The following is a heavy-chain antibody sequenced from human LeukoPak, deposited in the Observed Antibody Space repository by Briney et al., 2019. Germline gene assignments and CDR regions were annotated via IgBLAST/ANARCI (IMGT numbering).Heavy chain of an antibody. Sequence: GGSLRLSCAASGFTFSSYSMNWVRQAPGKGLEWVSYISSSSSTIYYADSVKGRFTISRDNAKNSLYLQMNSLRAEDTAVYYCARDWGGLTYYYDSSGADYWGQGTLFTVSS. J-gene: IGHJ4*02. CDR1: GFTFSSYS. CDR2: ISSSSSTI. CDR3: ARDWGGLTYYYDSSGADY. D-gene: IGHD3-22*01. V-gene: IGHV3-48*01.